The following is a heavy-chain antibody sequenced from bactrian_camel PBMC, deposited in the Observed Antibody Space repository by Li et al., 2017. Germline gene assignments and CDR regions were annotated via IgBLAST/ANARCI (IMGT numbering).Heavy chain of an antibody. CDR2: MNTPGKT. J-gene: IGHJ6*01. CDR3: AARPDCYRGSWPTLGY. Sequence: HVQLVESGGDSVQAGGSLRLSCDTSGFLFSVRCMGWFRQAPGKEREGVAVMNTPGKTRYADSVKGRFTISQDSATKAVNLQMNSLKPEDTAMYYCAARPDCYRGSWPTLGYYARGTQVTVS. V-gene: IGHV3S53*01. D-gene: IGHD2*01. CDR1: GFLFSVRC.